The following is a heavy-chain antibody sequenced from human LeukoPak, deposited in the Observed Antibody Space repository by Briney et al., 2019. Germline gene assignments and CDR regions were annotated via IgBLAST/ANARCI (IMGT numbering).Heavy chain of an antibody. Sequence: PGRSLRLSCAGSGLTFSSFGMHWVRQAPGRGLEWVAVIWYDGSKKYYADSVKGRFTISRDNSKNTLYLQMNSLRAEDTAVYYCARDLGNYGDYVAYWFDPWGQGALVTVSS. J-gene: IGHJ5*02. CDR3: ARDLGNYGDYVAYWFDP. D-gene: IGHD4-17*01. CDR2: IWYDGSKK. CDR1: GLTFSSFG. V-gene: IGHV3-33*01.